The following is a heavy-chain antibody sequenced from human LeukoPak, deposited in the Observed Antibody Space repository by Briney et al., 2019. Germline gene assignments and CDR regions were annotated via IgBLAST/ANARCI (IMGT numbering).Heavy chain of an antibody. V-gene: IGHV1-8*01. CDR3: ARAYGDYYYYYYGMDV. J-gene: IGHJ6*02. Sequence: ASVKVSCKASGYTFTSYDINWVRQVTGQGLEWMGWMNPNSGNTGYAQKFQGRVTMTRNTSISTAYMELSSLRSEDTAVYYCARAYGDYYYYYYGMDVWGQGTTVTVSS. CDR1: GYTFTSYD. D-gene: IGHD4-17*01. CDR2: MNPNSGNT.